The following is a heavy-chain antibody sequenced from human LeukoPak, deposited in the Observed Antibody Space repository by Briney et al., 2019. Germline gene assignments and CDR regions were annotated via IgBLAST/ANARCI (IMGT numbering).Heavy chain of an antibody. CDR1: GFTFSSYG. CDR3: AKDDGGSYYIYYYYMDV. D-gene: IGHD1-26*01. CDR2: ISGSGGSI. V-gene: IGHV3-23*01. Sequence: PGGALRLSCAASGFTFSSYGMSWVRQAPGKGLEWVSAISGSGGSIYYADSVKGRFTISRDNSKNTLYPQMNSLRAEDTAVYYCAKDDGGSYYIYYYYMDVWGKGTTVTISS. J-gene: IGHJ6*03.